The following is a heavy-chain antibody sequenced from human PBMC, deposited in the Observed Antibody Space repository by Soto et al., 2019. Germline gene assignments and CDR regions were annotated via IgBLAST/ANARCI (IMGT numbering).Heavy chain of an antibody. CDR2: ISGSGGST. CDR3: AKGACSGARCYSPFDY. Sequence: EVQLLESGGGLVQPGGSLRLSCAASGFTFTNYAMSWVRQAPGKGLQWVSTISGSGGSTYYADSVKGRFTISRDNSKNTLYLQLNRLRAEDTAVYYCAKGACSGARCYSPFDYWGQGTLVTVSS. V-gene: IGHV3-23*01. D-gene: IGHD2-15*01. J-gene: IGHJ4*02. CDR1: GFTFTNYA.